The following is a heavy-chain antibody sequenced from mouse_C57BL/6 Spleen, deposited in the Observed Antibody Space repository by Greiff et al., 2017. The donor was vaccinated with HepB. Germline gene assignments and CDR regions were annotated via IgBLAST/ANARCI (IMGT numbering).Heavy chain of an antibody. J-gene: IGHJ2*01. CDR2: IYPGSGST. V-gene: IGHV1-55*01. CDR3: AIKKYYYGSEDY. Sequence: QVQLQQPGAELVKPGASVKMSCKASGYTFTSYWITWVKQRPGQGLEWIGDIYPGSGSTNYNEKFKSKATLTVDTSSSTAYMQLSSLTSEDSAVYYCAIKKYYYGSEDYWGQGTTLTVSS. CDR1: GYTFTSYW. D-gene: IGHD1-1*01.